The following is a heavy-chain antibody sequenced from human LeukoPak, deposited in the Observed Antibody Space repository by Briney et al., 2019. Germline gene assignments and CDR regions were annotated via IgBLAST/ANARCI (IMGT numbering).Heavy chain of an antibody. V-gene: IGHV3-30*02. D-gene: IGHD3-10*01. CDR2: IRYDGSNK. CDR3: AKVAMVRGVIQYYYYYMDV. Sequence: GGSLRLSCAAAGFIFSTYDMHWVRQAPGKGLEWVALIRYDGSNKYYADSVKGRFTISRDNSKNTLYLQMNSLRAEDTAVYYCAKVAMVRGVIQYYYYYMDVWGKGTTVTISS. J-gene: IGHJ6*03. CDR1: GFIFSTYD.